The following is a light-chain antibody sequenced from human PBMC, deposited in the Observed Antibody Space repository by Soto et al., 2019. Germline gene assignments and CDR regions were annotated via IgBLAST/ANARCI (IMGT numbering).Light chain of an antibody. Sequence: EIVLTQSPATLSVSPGEIATLSCRASQSVNINLAWYQQKPGQAPRLFIYGASTRAIGIPARFSGSGSGTDFTLTISSLEPEDFAVYYCQQRSNWPPTFGQGTRLEIK. V-gene: IGKV3-11*01. CDR1: QSVNIN. CDR2: GAS. J-gene: IGKJ5*01. CDR3: QQRSNWPPT.